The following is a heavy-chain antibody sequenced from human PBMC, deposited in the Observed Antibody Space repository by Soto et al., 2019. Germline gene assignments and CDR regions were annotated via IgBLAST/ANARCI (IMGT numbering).Heavy chain of an antibody. V-gene: IGHV4-34*01. CDR3: ARGEWHYYGSGSPTQTYYYYGMDV. CDR2: INHSGST. D-gene: IGHD3-10*01. CDR1: GGSFSGYY. J-gene: IGHJ6*02. Sequence: PSETLSLTCAVYGGSFSGYYWSWIRQPPGKGLEWIGEINHSGSTNYNPSLKSRVTISVDTSKNQFSLKLSSVTAADTAVYYCARGEWHYYGSGSPTQTYYYYGMDVWGQGTTVTVSS.